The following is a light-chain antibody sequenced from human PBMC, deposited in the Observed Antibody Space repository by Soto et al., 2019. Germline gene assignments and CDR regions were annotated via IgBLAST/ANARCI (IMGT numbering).Light chain of an antibody. J-gene: IGKJ1*01. CDR1: QYVSTTF. Sequence: EIVLTQSPGTLSLSPGERATLSCRASQYVSTTFFAWYQQKPGQAPRLLIYGTSNRATGIPDRFSGSGSGTDFTLTISRPEPEDFAVYYCQQYNNWPPQTFGQGTKAEIK. CDR2: GTS. CDR3: QQYNNWPPQT. V-gene: IGKV3-20*01.